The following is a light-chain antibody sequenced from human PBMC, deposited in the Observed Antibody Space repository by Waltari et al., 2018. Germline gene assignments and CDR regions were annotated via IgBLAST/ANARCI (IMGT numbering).Light chain of an antibody. V-gene: IGKV3-15*01. CDR2: GAS. CDR1: QSVGTY. Sequence: TVLTQSPATLSVSPGEIGTLSCRTSQSVGTYLAWYQQRPGQAPRLLIYGASTRATGIPARFSGRGSGTEFTLTISGRQSEDSAVYYCQQYNNWPPGTFGQGTKVEI. J-gene: IGKJ1*01. CDR3: QQYNNWPPGT.